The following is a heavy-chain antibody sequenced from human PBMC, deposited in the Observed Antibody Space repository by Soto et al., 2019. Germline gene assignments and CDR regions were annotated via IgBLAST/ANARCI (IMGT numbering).Heavy chain of an antibody. D-gene: IGHD1-1*01. CDR1: GDSVSSNSAA. Sequence: PSQTLSLTCAISGDSVSSNSAAWNWIRQSPSRGLEWLGRTYYRSKWYNDYAVSVKSRITINPDTSKNQFSLQLNSVTPEDTAVYYCARDSRNFWNDNYYYYYGMDVWGQGTTVTVSS. J-gene: IGHJ6*02. V-gene: IGHV6-1*01. CDR2: TYYRSKWYN. CDR3: ARDSRNFWNDNYYYYYGMDV.